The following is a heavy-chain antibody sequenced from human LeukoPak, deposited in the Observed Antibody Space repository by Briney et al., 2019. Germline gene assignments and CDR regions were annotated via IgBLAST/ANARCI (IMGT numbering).Heavy chain of an antibody. J-gene: IGHJ4*02. D-gene: IGHD3-9*01. CDR2: IYYSGST. Sequence: SETLSLTCTVSGGSFSSYYWSWIRQPPGKGLEWIGYIYYSGSTNYNPSLKSRVTISVDTSKNQFSLKLSSVTAADTAVYYCARATLTGYRLYYFDYWGQGTLVTVSS. CDR1: GGSFSSYY. V-gene: IGHV4-59*01. CDR3: ARATLTGYRLYYFDY.